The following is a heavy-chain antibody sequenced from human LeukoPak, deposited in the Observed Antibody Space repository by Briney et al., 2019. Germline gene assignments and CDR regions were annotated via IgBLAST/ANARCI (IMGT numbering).Heavy chain of an antibody. D-gene: IGHD3-22*01. J-gene: IGHJ4*02. V-gene: IGHV4-34*01. Sequence: SETLSLTCAVYGGSFSGYYWSWIRQPPGKGLEWIGEINHSGSTNYNPSLKSRVTISVDTSKNQFSLKLSSVTAADTAVYYCAMYIAPTYYYDSSGYYPPQNDYWGQGTLVTVSS. CDR3: AMYIAPTYYYDSSGYYPPQNDY. CDR1: GGSFSGYY. CDR2: INHSGST.